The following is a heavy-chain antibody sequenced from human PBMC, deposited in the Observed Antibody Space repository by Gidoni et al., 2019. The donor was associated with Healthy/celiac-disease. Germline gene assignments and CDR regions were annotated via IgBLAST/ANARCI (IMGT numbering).Heavy chain of an antibody. CDR3: ASESGDYGSGSPNWFDP. Sequence: EVQLLESGGGLVQPGGSLRLSCAASGFPFGSYAMSWVRQAPGKGLEWVSAISGSGGSTYYADSVKGRFTISRDNSKNTLYLQMNSLRAEDTAVYYCASESGDYGSGSPNWFDPWGQGTLVTVSS. V-gene: IGHV3-23*01. D-gene: IGHD3-10*01. J-gene: IGHJ5*02. CDR1: GFPFGSYA. CDR2: ISGSGGST.